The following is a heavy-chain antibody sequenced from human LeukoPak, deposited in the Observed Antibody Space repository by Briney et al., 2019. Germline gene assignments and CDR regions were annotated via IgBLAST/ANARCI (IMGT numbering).Heavy chain of an antibody. J-gene: IGHJ3*02. CDR3: ATVYGVDAFDI. CDR2: IIPIFGTT. D-gene: IGHD3-3*01. V-gene: IGHV1-69*06. CDR1: GGTFSSYA. Sequence: SVKVSCKASGGTFSSYAITWVRQAPGQGLEWMGGIIPIFGTTNYAQKFQGRVTITADKFTTTAYMELSSLRSEDTAVYYCATVYGVDAFDIWGQGTMVTVSS.